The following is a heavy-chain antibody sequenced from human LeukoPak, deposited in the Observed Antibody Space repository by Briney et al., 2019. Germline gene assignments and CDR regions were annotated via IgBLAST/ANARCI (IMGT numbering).Heavy chain of an antibody. V-gene: IGHV3-49*03. J-gene: IGHJ6*03. CDR1: GFTFGDYA. Sequence: GGSLRLSCTASGFTFGDYAMSWFRQAPGKGLEWVGFIRSKAYGGTTEYAASVKGRFTISRDDSKSIAYLQMNSLKTEDTAVYYCTRAPLGYDILTGYYTLDDGDYYMDVWGKGTTVTVSS. D-gene: IGHD3-9*01. CDR2: IRSKAYGGTT. CDR3: TRAPLGYDILTGYYTLDDGDYYMDV.